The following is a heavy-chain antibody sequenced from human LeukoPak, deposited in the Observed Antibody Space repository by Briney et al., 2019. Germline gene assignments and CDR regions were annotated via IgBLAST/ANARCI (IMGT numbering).Heavy chain of an antibody. CDR2: IIPIFGTA. J-gene: IGHJ4*02. D-gene: IGHD6-19*01. V-gene: IGHV1-69*05. CDR3: ARDLGSGWYVDYFDY. CDR1: GGTFSSYA. Sequence: SVKVSCKASGGTFSSYAISWVRQAPGQGLEWMGRIIPIFGTANYAQKFHGRVTITTDESTSTAYMELSSLRSEDTAVYYCARDLGSGWYVDYFDYWGQGTLVTVSS.